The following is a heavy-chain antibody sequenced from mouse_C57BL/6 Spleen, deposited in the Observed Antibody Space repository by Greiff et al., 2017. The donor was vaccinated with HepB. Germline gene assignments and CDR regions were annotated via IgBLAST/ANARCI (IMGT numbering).Heavy chain of an antibody. CDR1: GYTFTSYW. J-gene: IGHJ2*01. D-gene: IGHD1-1*01. CDR2: IDPSDSYT. CDR3: ARGGYYGSSHYFDY. V-gene: IGHV1-50*01. Sequence: QVQLQQPGAELVKPGASVKLSCKASGYTFTSYWMQWVKQRPGQGLEWIGEIDPSDSYTNYNQKFKGKATLTVDTSSSTAYMQLSSLTSEDSAVYYCARGGYYGSSHYFDYWGQGTTLTVSS.